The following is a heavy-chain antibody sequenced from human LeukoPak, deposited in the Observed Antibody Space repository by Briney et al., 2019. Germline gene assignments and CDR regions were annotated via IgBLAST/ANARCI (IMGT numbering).Heavy chain of an antibody. CDR1: GFTFSSYN. CDR2: ISGSSSYI. V-gene: IGHV3-21*01. J-gene: IGHJ4*02. CDR3: ARGDGGSFDY. Sequence: GGSLRLSCAASGFTFSSYNMNWVRQAPGKGLEWVSSISGSSSYIFYADSVKGRFTISRDNAKNSLYLRMNSLRAEDTAVYYCARGDGGSFDYWGQGTLVTVSS. D-gene: IGHD2-21*02.